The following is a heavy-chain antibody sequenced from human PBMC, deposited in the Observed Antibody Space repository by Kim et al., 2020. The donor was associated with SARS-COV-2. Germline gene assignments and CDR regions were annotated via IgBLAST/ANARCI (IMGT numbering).Heavy chain of an antibody. CDR1: GGSISSSSYY. CDR2: IYYSGST. V-gene: IGHV4-39*02. D-gene: IGHD1-26*01. CDR3: ARDAPKWEPFDY. Sequence: SETLSLTCTVSGGSISSSSYYWGWIRQPPGKGLEWIGSIYYSGSTYYNPSLKSRVTISVDTSKNQFSLKLSSVTAADTAVYYCARDAPKWEPFDYWGQGTLVTVSS. J-gene: IGHJ4*02.